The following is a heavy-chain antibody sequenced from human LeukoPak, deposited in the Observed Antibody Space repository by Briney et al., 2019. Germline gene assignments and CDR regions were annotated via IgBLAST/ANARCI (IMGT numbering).Heavy chain of an antibody. Sequence: ASVKVSCKASGYTFTSYGISWVRQAPGQGLEWMGWIGAYNGNTNYAQKLQGRVTMTTDTSTSTAYMELRSLRSDDTAVYYCARARGYSYLNWFDPWGQGTLVTVSS. D-gene: IGHD5-18*01. J-gene: IGHJ5*02. V-gene: IGHV1-18*01. CDR1: GYTFTSYG. CDR2: IGAYNGNT. CDR3: ARARGYSYLNWFDP.